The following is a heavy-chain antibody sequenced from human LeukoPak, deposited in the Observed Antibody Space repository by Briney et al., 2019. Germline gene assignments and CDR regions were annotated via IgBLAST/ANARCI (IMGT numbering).Heavy chain of an antibody. Sequence: ASVKVSCKASGYSFINYGISWVRQAPGQGLEWMGWISVNNGDTNFAQKLQGRVTMTTDTSTSTAYKELRSLRSDDTAVYYCARDGYTSGFPFDIWGQGTMVTVSS. CDR2: ISVNNGDT. CDR1: GYSFINYG. V-gene: IGHV1-18*01. J-gene: IGHJ3*02. D-gene: IGHD6-19*01. CDR3: ARDGYTSGFPFDI.